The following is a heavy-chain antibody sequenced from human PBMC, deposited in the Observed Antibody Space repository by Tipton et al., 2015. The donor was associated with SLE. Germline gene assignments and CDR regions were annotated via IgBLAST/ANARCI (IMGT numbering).Heavy chain of an antibody. D-gene: IGHD3-22*01. CDR3: ARNYDHYDSSGYYYWFDP. CDR2: IYYTGST. J-gene: IGHJ5*02. V-gene: IGHV4-39*07. Sequence: TLSLTCTVSGGSISSSYYFWGWIRQPPGKGLEWIGSIYYTGSTYYNPSLKSRLTISVDPSKNQFSLRLSSVTAADTAVYYCARNYDHYDSSGYYYWFDPWGQGILVTVSS. CDR1: GGSISSSYYF.